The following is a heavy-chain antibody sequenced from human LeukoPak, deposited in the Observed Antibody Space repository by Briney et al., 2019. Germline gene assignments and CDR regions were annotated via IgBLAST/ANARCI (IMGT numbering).Heavy chain of an antibody. V-gene: IGHV1-69*13. CDR1: VGTFSSYA. D-gene: IGHD5-12*01. J-gene: IGHJ6*04. CDR3: ARNSPRLVATIPKSDYYYGMDV. Sequence: SVKVSCMASVGTFSSYAISGVRQAPGQGGEWVGGIIPIFVTANYPQKFQGRVTITADESTSTAYMELSSLRSADTAVYYCARNSPRLVATIPKSDYYYGMDVWGTGNTVTVSS. CDR2: IIPIFVTA.